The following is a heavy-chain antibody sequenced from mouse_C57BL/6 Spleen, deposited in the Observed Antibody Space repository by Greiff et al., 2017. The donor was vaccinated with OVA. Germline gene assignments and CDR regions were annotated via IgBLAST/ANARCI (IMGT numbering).Heavy chain of an antibody. D-gene: IGHD2-1*01. Sequence: EVQLQESGPELVKPGASVKISCKASGYSFTGYYLNWVKQSPEKSLEWIGEINPSTGGTTYNQKFKAKATLTVDKSSSTAYMQLKSLTSEDSAVYYCARVYGNYASLDYWGQGTTLTVSS. J-gene: IGHJ2*01. CDR1: GYSFTGYY. CDR3: ARVYGNYASLDY. V-gene: IGHV1-42*01. CDR2: INPSTGGT.